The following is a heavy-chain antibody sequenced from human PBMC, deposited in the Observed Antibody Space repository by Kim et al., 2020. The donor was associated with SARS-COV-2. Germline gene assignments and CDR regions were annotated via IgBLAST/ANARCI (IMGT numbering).Heavy chain of an antibody. D-gene: IGHD3-10*01. Sequence: SETLSLTCTVSGGSISSGGYYWSWIRQHPGKGLEWIGYIYYSGSTYYNPSLKSRVTISVDTSKNQFSLKRSSVTAADTAVYYCARAAVRGRRIDPWGQGTLVTVSS. CDR1: GGSISSGGYY. J-gene: IGHJ5*02. CDR2: IYYSGST. CDR3: ARAAVRGRRIDP. V-gene: IGHV4-31*03.